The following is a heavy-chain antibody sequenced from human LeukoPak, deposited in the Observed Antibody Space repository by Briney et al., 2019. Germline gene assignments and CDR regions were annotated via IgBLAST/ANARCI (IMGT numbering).Heavy chain of an antibody. Sequence: GGSLRLSCAASGFTFRNYDMSWVRQAPGKGLEWVSAVSGSGDDTYYADSVKGRFTISSDHSKSTLYLQMNSLRAEDTAVYYCAKRGAYFGGFDYWGQGTLVTVSS. J-gene: IGHJ4*02. V-gene: IGHV3-23*01. CDR3: AKRGAYFGGFDY. CDR2: VSGSGDDT. D-gene: IGHD3-10*01. CDR1: GFTFRNYD.